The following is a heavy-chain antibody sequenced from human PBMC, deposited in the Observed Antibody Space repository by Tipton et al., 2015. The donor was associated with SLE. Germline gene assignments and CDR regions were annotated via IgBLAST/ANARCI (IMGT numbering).Heavy chain of an antibody. D-gene: IGHD5-12*01. Sequence: TLSLTRTVSGGSFSRYFWSWIRQPPGKGLEWIGHIQITATTNYNPSLKSRVTISVDTAKNQYSLKVNSVTAADTAVYFCARRDYSGPFDSWGQGTLVTVSS. CDR1: GGSFSRYF. J-gene: IGHJ4*02. CDR3: ARRDYSGPFDS. CDR2: IQITATT. V-gene: IGHV4-59*01.